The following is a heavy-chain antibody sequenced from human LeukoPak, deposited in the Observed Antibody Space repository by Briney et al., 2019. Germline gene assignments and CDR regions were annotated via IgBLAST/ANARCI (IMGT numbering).Heavy chain of an antibody. CDR3: ARDRVAVSGHVGY. Sequence: GGSLRLSCAASGFTFSSYAMSWVRQAPGKGLEWVAVIWYDGSTEYYGDSVKGRFTISRDNSKNTLYLQMNSLRAEDTAVYYCARDRVAVSGHVGYWGQGTLVTVSS. D-gene: IGHD6-19*01. CDR1: GFTFSSYA. CDR2: IWYDGSTE. J-gene: IGHJ4*02. V-gene: IGHV3-33*08.